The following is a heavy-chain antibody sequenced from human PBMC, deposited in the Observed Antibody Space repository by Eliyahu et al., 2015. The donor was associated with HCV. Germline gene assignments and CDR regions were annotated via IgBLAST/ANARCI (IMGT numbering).Heavy chain of an antibody. V-gene: IGHV3-30*04. CDR2: ISYDENNE. CDR3: ARGYTGSCIDK. Sequence: QVQLVESGGGVVQPGGSLRLSCAASGFTFSNHPMHWLRQAPGEGLEWVALISYDENNEYYLDSVKGRFTISRDNLKNMVYLQMNSLRAEDTAIYYCARGYTGSCIDKWGQGTLVTXSS. D-gene: IGHD1-26*01. CDR1: GFTFSNHP. J-gene: IGHJ4*02.